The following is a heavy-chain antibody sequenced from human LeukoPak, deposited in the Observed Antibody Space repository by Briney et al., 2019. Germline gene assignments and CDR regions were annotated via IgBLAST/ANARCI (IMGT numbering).Heavy chain of an antibody. V-gene: IGHV3-30*03. CDR1: GFTFSSYE. Sequence: GGSLRLSCAASGFTFSSYEMNWVRQAPGKGLEWVAVISYDGSNKYYADSVKGRFTISRDNSKNTLFLQMNSLRAEDTAVYYCATRIAADLWAFDIWGQGTMVTVSS. CDR3: ATRIAADLWAFDI. CDR2: ISYDGSNK. J-gene: IGHJ3*02. D-gene: IGHD6-25*01.